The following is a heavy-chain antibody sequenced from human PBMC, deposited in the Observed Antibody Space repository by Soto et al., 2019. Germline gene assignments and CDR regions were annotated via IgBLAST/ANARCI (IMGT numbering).Heavy chain of an antibody. CDR2: IIPIFGTA. J-gene: IGHJ6*02. CDR1: GGTFSSYA. D-gene: IGHD5-18*01. CDR3: ARVDTAKMDYYYYYGMDV. Sequence: QVQLVQSGAEVKKPGSSVKVSCKASGGTFSSYAISWVRQAPGQGLEWMGGIIPIFGTANYAQKFQGRVTITADESTSTADMELSSLRSEDTAVYYCARVDTAKMDYYYYYGMDVWGQGTTVTVSS. V-gene: IGHV1-69*01.